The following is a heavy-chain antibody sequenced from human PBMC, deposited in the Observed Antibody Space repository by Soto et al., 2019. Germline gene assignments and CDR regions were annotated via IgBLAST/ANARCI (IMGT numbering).Heavy chain of an antibody. CDR1: GFTFSSYG. Sequence: GGSLRLSCAASGFTFSSYGMHWVRQAPGKGLEWVAVISYDGSNKYYADSVKGRFTISRDNSKNTLYLQMNSLRAEDTAVYYCAKDRLYQLLLKGLVDYWGQGTLVTVSS. CDR2: ISYDGSNK. D-gene: IGHD2-2*01. J-gene: IGHJ4*02. V-gene: IGHV3-30*18. CDR3: AKDRLYQLLLKGLVDY.